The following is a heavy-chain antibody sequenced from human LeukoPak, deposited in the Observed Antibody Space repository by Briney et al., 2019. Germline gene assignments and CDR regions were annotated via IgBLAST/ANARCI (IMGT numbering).Heavy chain of an antibody. V-gene: IGHV1-2*04. Sequence: ASVKVSFKASGYTFTGYYMHWVRQAPGQGLEWMGWINPNSGGTNYAQKFQGWVTMARDTSISTAYMELSRLRSDDTAVCYCATAQLLAPRDAFDIWGQGTMVTVSS. D-gene: IGHD1-26*01. CDR1: GYTFTGYY. CDR3: ATAQLLAPRDAFDI. CDR2: INPNSGGT. J-gene: IGHJ3*02.